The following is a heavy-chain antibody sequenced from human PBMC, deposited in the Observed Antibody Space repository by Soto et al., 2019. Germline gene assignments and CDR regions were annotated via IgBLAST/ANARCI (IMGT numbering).Heavy chain of an antibody. J-gene: IGHJ4*02. Sequence: QVHLVQSGAEVKKPGASVKVSCKASGYTFTTYGIAWVRQAPGQGLEWMGWISAYNANTDYAQRLQGRVTITTDTSTSTAHMELRSLRSDDTAAYYCARGRYLDYWGQGTLVTVSS. D-gene: IGHD1-26*01. V-gene: IGHV1-18*01. CDR2: ISAYNANT. CDR1: GYTFTTYG. CDR3: ARGRYLDY.